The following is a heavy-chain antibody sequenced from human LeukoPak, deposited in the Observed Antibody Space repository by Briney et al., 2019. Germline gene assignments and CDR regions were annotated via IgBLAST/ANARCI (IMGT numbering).Heavy chain of an antibody. V-gene: IGHV1-18*01. Sequence: ASVKVSCKASGYTFTCYGISWVRQAPGQGLEWMGWISAYNGNTNYAQKLQGRVTMTTDTSTSTAYMELRSLRSDDTAVYYCARDPGFGVVIGLDYWGQGTLVTVSS. CDR3: ARDPGFGVVIGLDY. CDR1: GYTFTCYG. J-gene: IGHJ4*02. CDR2: ISAYNGNT. D-gene: IGHD3-3*01.